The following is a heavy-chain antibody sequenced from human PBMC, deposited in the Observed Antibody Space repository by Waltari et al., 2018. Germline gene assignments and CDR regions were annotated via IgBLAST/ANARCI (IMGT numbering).Heavy chain of an antibody. CDR2: IYTSGST. CDR3: ARSGYDFWSGYSN. J-gene: IGHJ4*02. Sequence: QVQLQESGPGLVKPSQTLSLTCTVSGGSISSGSYYWSWIRQPAGKGLEWIGRIYTSGSTNYNPSLKSRVTISVDTSKNQFSLKLGSVTAADTAVYYCARSGYDFWSGYSNWGQGTLVTVSS. CDR1: GGSISSGSYY. D-gene: IGHD3-3*01. V-gene: IGHV4-61*02.